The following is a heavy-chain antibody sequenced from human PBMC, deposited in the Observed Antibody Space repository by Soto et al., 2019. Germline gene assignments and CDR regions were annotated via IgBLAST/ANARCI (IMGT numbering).Heavy chain of an antibody. V-gene: IGHV5-51*01. CDR1: GYSFTSYG. Sequence: PGESLKISCKGSGYSFTSYGSGWVSQMTGKGLEWMGTIYPGDSDTRYSPSFQGQVTNSADKSISTAYLQWSSLKASDTAMYYCARSHLSHGAFDIWGQGTMVTVSS. J-gene: IGHJ3*02. CDR3: ARSHLSHGAFDI. CDR2: IYPGDSDT.